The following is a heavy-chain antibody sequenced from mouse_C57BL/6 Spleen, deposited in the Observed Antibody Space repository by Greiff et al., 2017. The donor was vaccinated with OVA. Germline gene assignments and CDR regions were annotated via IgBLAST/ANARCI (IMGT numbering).Heavy chain of an antibody. Sequence: EVKLVESGGGLVKPGGSLKLSCAASGFTFSGYAMSWVRQTPEKRLEWVATISDGGSYTYYPANVKGRFTISRDNAKNTLDLQMSHLKSEDTAMYDCAREKTDDDYPYWAMDYWGQGTSVTVSS. CDR2: ISDGGSYT. V-gene: IGHV5-4*01. J-gene: IGHJ4*01. CDR3: AREKTDDDYPYWAMDY. CDR1: GFTFSGYA. D-gene: IGHD2-4*01.